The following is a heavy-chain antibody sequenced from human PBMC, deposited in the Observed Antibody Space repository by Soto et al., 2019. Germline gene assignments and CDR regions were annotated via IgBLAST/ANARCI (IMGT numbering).Heavy chain of an antibody. D-gene: IGHD2-15*01. V-gene: IGHV3-23*01. J-gene: IGHJ6*02. CDR1: GFTFSSYA. CDR3: ATFLVVGPPGYGMDV. CDR2: ISGSGAGT. Sequence: EVQLLESGGGLVQPGGSLRLSCAASGFTFSSYAMSWVRQAPGKGLEWVSVISGSGAGTYYADSVKGRFIISRDNSKNTVYLQMNSLRAEDTAVYYCATFLVVGPPGYGMDVWGQGTTVTVSS.